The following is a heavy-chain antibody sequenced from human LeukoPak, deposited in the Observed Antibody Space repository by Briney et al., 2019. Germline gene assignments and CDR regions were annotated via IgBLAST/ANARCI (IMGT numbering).Heavy chain of an antibody. CDR2: ISYDGSNK. D-gene: IGHD4-23*01. CDR1: GFTFSSYG. J-gene: IGHJ4*02. CDR3: ARALTVVRYFDY. Sequence: PGRSLRLSCAASGFTFSSYGMHWVRQAPGKGLEWVAVISYDGSNKYYADSVKGRFTISRDNSKNTLYLQMNSLRAEDTAVYYCARALTVVRYFDYWGQGTLVTVSS. V-gene: IGHV3-30*03.